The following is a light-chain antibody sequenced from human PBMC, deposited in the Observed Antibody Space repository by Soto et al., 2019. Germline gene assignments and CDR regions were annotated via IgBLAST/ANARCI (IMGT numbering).Light chain of an antibody. CDR1: QSVWRS. CDR2: GAS. CDR3: QQSSHWPPV. J-gene: IGKJ4*01. Sequence: IVLTQSPATLSLSPGERVTLSCRASQSVWRSVAWYQQKPGQAPRLLIHGASNRATGIPARFSGSGAGTDFTLTISRLEPEDFAVYFCQQSSHWPPVFGGGTKVEIK. V-gene: IGKV3-11*01.